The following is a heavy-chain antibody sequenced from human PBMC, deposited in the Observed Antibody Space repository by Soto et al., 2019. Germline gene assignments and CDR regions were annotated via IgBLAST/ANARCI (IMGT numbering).Heavy chain of an antibody. Sequence: PSETLSLTCIVSGGSITSYFWSWIRQPPGKGLEWIGYFYNSGSTNYNPSLKGRVTISGDTSKNHFSLKMTSVTAADTAVYYCARGAITTQSWFDPWGQGTLVTVSS. V-gene: IGHV4-59*01. D-gene: IGHD4-4*01. CDR2: FYNSGST. CDR1: GGSITSYF. J-gene: IGHJ5*02. CDR3: ARGAITTQSWFDP.